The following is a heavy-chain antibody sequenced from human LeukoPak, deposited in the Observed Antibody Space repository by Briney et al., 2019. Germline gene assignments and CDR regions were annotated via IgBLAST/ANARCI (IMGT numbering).Heavy chain of an antibody. CDR3: ARGSVDIVATIISYWYFAL. CDR2: INPNSGGT. D-gene: IGHD5-12*01. V-gene: IGHV1-2*02. CDR1: GYTFTGYY. Sequence: ASVKLSCKASGYTFTGYYMHWVRQSPGQGLEWMGWINPNSGGTNYAQKFQGRVTMTRDTSISTAYMELSRLRSDDTAVYYCARGSVDIVATIISYWYFALWGGRTVVSVSS. J-gene: IGHJ2*01.